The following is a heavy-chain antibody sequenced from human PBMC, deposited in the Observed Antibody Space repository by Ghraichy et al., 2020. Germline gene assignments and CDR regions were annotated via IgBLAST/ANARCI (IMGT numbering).Heavy chain of an antibody. J-gene: IGHJ3*01. CDR2: FGADGRST. D-gene: IGHD3-10*01. Sequence: GGSLRLSCAASAFSFDGYPMSWVRQAPGKGLEWVSTFGADGRSTFYADSLKGRFTISRDESKTTMFLQMNNLRAEDTAIYYCAKEGGRLGEGALDVWGQGTLGTVSS. CDR3: AKEGGRLGEGALDV. CDR1: AFSFDGYP. V-gene: IGHV3-23*01.